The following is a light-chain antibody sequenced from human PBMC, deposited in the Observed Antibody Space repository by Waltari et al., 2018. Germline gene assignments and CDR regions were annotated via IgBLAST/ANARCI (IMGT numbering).Light chain of an antibody. CDR3: QQYNDWPYT. CDR2: GAS. Sequence: EIVMTQSPVTLSVSPGERAALSCRSSQSVRTNFAWYQHRPGQTPRRLIYGASTRAAEIPARVSGSGSGTEFTLTISSLQSEDFAVYYCQQYNDWPYTFGQGTKLEI. J-gene: IGKJ2*01. V-gene: IGKV3-15*01. CDR1: QSVRTN.